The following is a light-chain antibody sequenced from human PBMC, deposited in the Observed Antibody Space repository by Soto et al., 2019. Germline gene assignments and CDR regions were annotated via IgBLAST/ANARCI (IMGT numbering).Light chain of an antibody. CDR2: GAS. CDR3: QQYSSSPYN. CDR1: QTISSTY. J-gene: IGKJ2*01. V-gene: IGKV3-20*01. Sequence: EVVLTQSPGTLSLSPGERATLSCRASQTISSTYLAWYQHKPGQAPRLLIYGASSRATGIPDRFSGSGSGTDFTLTISRLEPEDFAVYYCQQYSSSPYNFGRGTKLEIK.